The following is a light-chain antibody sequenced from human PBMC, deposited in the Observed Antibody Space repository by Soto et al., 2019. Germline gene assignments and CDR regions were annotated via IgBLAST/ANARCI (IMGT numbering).Light chain of an antibody. Sequence: QTVVTQEPSVTVSPGGTVTLTCASSTGAVTSNYYPSWFQQKPGQAPRALFYSISNKHSWTPARFSGSLLGGKAALTLSDVQPADEADYYCLLYYGGVHVFGGGTKRTVL. J-gene: IGLJ2*01. V-gene: IGLV7-43*01. CDR3: LLYYGGVHV. CDR2: SIS. CDR1: TGAVTSNYY.